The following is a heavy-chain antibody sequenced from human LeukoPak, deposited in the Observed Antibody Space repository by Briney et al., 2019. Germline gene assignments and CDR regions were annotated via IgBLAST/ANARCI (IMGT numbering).Heavy chain of an antibody. V-gene: IGHV1-46*01. D-gene: IGHD6-19*01. CDR1: GYTFINYN. CDR3: ARDIRSGWYHFDY. Sequence: GASVKLSCKASGYTFINYNIHWVRQAPGQGLEWMGIIIPSGGSTIYAQKFRGRVTMTRDTSTSTVYMELSSLRPEDTAVYYCARDIRSGWYHFDYWGQGTLVIVTS. CDR2: IIPSGGST. J-gene: IGHJ4*02.